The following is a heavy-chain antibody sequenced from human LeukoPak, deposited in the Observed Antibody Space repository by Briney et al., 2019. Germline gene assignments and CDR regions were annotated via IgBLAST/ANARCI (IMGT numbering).Heavy chain of an antibody. CDR1: GGIFSSYA. CDR3: ARDGLIAAAGRGGHNWFDP. J-gene: IGHJ5*02. V-gene: IGHV1-69*05. D-gene: IGHD6-13*01. Sequence: SVKVSCKASGGIFSSYAISWVRQAPGQGLEWMGGIIPIFGTANYAQKFQGRVTITTDESTSTAYMELSSLRSEDTAVYYCARDGLIAAAGRGGHNWFDPWGQGTLVTVSS. CDR2: IIPIFGTA.